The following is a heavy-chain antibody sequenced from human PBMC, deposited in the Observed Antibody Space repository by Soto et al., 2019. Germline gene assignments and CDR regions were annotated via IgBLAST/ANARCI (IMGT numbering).Heavy chain of an antibody. CDR1: GDSVSSNSAA. J-gene: IGHJ4*02. Sequence: PSETLSLTCAISGDSVSSNSAAWNWIRQSPSRGLEWLGRTYYRSKWYNDYAVSVKSRITINPDTSKNQFSLQLNSVTPEDTAVYYCASETEYSSSSDLIFWGQGTLVTVSS. CDR2: TYYRSKWYN. V-gene: IGHV6-1*01. D-gene: IGHD6-6*01. CDR3: ASETEYSSSSDLIF.